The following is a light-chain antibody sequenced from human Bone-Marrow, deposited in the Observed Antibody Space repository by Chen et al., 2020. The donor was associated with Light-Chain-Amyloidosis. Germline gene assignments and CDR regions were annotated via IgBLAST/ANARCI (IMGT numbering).Light chain of an antibody. CDR1: QSISGY. CDR3: QQSYRTPLT. V-gene: IGKV1-39*01. J-gene: IGKJ4*01. CDR2: AAS. Sequence: DVQMYQSPSSLSASVGDRVTITCRASQSISGYLNWYQQKPGKAPKVLIYAASSLQSGVPSRFSGSGSGTDFTLTISSLQPEDFATYYCQQSYRTPLTFGGGTKVEIK.